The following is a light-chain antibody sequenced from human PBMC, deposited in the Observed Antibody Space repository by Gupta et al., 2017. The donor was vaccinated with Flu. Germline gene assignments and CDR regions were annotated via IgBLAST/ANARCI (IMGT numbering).Light chain of an antibody. CDR1: QSVSSN. Sequence: VTLSVSPGERATLSCRASQSVSSNLAWYQQKPGQAPRLLIYGASTRATGIPARFSGSGSGTEFTLTISRLQSEDFAVYYCQQYNNWPPYTFGQGTKLEIK. V-gene: IGKV3-15*01. CDR2: GAS. CDR3: QQYNNWPPYT. J-gene: IGKJ2*01.